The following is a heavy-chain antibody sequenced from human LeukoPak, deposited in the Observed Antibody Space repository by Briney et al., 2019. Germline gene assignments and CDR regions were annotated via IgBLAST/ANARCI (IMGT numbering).Heavy chain of an antibody. Sequence: GGSLRLSCAASGFTFSSYAMGWVRQAPGKGLEWVSAISGSGGSTYYADSVKGRFTISRDNSKNTLYLQMNSLRAEDTAVYYCATGGSSLLVGYFDYWGPGTLVTVSS. D-gene: IGHD3-16*01. CDR1: GFTFSSYA. CDR3: ATGGSSLLVGYFDY. V-gene: IGHV3-23*01. J-gene: IGHJ4*02. CDR2: ISGSGGST.